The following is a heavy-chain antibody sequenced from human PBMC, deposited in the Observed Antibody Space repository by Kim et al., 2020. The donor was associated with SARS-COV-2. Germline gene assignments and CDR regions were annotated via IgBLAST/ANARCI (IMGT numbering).Heavy chain of an antibody. D-gene: IGHD3-3*02. Sequence: SVKVSCKASGDTFSNSPFNWVRQAPGQGLEWMGGIIPFLGTTNYPQKFQGRFTITADESTSTLYMELSSLTSEDTAIYYCARDNIFGGNYYFYGMDVWGQGTTVTVSS. J-gene: IGHJ6*01. V-gene: IGHV1-69*13. CDR3: ARDNIFGGNYYFYGMDV. CDR2: IIPFLGTT. CDR1: GDTFSNSP.